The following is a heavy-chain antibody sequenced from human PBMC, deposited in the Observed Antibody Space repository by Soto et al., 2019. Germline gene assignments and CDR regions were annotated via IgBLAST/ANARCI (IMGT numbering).Heavy chain of an antibody. V-gene: IGHV3-30*18. Sequence: QVQLVESGGGVVQPGRSLRLSCAASGFTFNNYGIHWVRQAPGKGLEWVSFISYDGNKKYYADSVKGRFTISSDNSKNTVFLQLNRLRREDTAVYFCAKESHRDYYYYMDVWGKGTTVTVSS. CDR3: AKESHRDYYYYMDV. J-gene: IGHJ6*03. CDR2: ISYDGNKK. CDR1: GFTFNNYG.